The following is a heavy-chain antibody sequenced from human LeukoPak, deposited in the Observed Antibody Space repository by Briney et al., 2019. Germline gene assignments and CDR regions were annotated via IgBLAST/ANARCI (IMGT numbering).Heavy chain of an antibody. J-gene: IGHJ4*02. CDR3: AKGLYDSSGYPYNFDY. D-gene: IGHD3-22*01. CDR1: GFTFSSYA. CDR2: ISGSGGST. V-gene: IGHV3-23*01. Sequence: GGSLRLSCAASGFTFSSYAMSWVRQAPGKGLEWVSAISGSGGSTYYADSVKGRFTISRDNSKNTLYLQMNSLRAKDTAVYYCAKGLYDSSGYPYNFDYWGQGTLVTVSS.